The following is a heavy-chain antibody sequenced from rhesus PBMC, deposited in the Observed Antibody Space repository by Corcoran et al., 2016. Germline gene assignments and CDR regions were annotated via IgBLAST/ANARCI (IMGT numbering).Heavy chain of an antibody. J-gene: IGHJ4*01. V-gene: IGHV2S2*01. CDR2: IDWYDDK. CDR3: ARIGTYFSGIYCYGEFSFYF. D-gene: IGHD2-27*01. Sequence: QVTLKESGTALVKPTKTLTLTCTFPGFSLSTSGMRVSWIRQRPGKALEGRARIDWYDDKYNSTFLIVRLTISKDPSTNQVVPTMTNMEPVDTSTYYCARIGTYFSGIYCYGEFSFYFWGQGVLVTVSS. CDR1: GFSLSTSGMR.